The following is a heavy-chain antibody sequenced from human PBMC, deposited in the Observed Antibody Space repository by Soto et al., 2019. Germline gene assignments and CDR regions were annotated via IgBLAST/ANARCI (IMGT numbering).Heavy chain of an antibody. Sequence: QTLSLTCAISGDSVSSNSAAWNLIRQSPSRGLEWLGRTYHRSKWDTEYAESVEGRIIINPDTSMNQFSLQLNSVTPEDTAVYYCARERDTAMVNFLDVWGQGTTVTVSS. CDR3: ARERDTAMVNFLDV. J-gene: IGHJ6*02. V-gene: IGHV6-1*01. CDR2: TYHRSKWDT. CDR1: GDSVSSNSAA. D-gene: IGHD5-18*01.